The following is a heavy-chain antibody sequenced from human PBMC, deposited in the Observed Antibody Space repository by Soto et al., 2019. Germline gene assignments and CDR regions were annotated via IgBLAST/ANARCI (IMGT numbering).Heavy chain of an antibody. CDR2: INHSGST. CDR1: GGSFSGYY. V-gene: IGHV4-34*01. CDR3: ARGLPGGDCSGGSCYPPSHFDY. Sequence: QVQLQQWGAGLLKPSETLSLTCAVYGGSFSGYYWSWIRQPPGKGLEWIGEINHSGSTNYNPSLKSRVTISVDTSKNQFSLKLSSVTAADTAVYYCARGLPGGDCSGGSCYPPSHFDYWGQGTLVTVSS. D-gene: IGHD2-15*01. J-gene: IGHJ4*02.